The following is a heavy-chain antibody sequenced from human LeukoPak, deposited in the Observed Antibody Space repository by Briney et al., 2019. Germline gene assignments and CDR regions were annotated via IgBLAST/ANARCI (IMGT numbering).Heavy chain of an antibody. CDR2: IFNSGST. CDR3: ASDYGSGSYRFDY. V-gene: IGHV4-59*01. J-gene: IGHJ4*02. Sequence: SETLSLTCTVSGGPLSSYSWSWIRQSPGKGLEWIGYIFNSGSTIYNPSLSSRVTISIDMSKKQFSLKLSSVTAADTAVYYCASDYGSGSYRFDYWGQGALVTVSS. D-gene: IGHD3-10*01. CDR1: GGPLSSYS.